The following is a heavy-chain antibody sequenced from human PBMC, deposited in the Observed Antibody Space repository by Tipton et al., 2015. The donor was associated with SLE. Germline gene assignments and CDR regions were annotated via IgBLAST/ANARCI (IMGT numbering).Heavy chain of an antibody. Sequence: VQLVQSGAEVKKPGESLKISCKGSGYSFTSYWITWVRQMPGKGLEWMGWIDPSDSFTNYSPSFQGHVTISADKSVSTAYLQWSSLKASDTAIYSCARTMYTNSWPSDYWGQGTLVTVSS. CDR3: ARTMYTNSWPSDY. V-gene: IGHV5-10-1*01. CDR1: GYSFTSYW. D-gene: IGHD6-13*01. CDR2: IDPSDSFT. J-gene: IGHJ4*02.